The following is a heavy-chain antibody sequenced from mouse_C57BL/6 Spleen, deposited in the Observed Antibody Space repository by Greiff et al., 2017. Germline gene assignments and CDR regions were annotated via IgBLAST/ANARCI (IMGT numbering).Heavy chain of an antibody. J-gene: IGHJ3*01. Sequence: EVQLVESGPGLVKPSQSLSLTCSVTGYSITSGYYWNWIRQFPGNKLEWMGYISYDGSNNYNPSLKNRISITRDTSKNQFFLKLNSVTTEDTATYYCAIYDGGFAYWGQGTLVTVSA. CDR2: ISYDGSN. V-gene: IGHV3-6*01. CDR3: AIYDGGFAY. D-gene: IGHD2-3*01. CDR1: GYSITSGYY.